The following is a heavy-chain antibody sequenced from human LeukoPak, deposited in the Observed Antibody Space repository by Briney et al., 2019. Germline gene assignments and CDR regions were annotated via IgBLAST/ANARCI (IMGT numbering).Heavy chain of an antibody. CDR1: GFTVSSNY. D-gene: IGHD2-21*02. CDR3: ARLAYCGGDCYLDAFDI. Sequence: GGSLRLSCAASGFTVSSNYMSWVRQAPAKGLEWVSVIYSGGSTYYADSVKGRFTISRDNSKNTLYLQMNSLRAEDTAVYYCARLAYCGGDCYLDAFDIWGQGTMVTVSS. CDR2: IYSGGST. J-gene: IGHJ3*02. V-gene: IGHV3-53*01.